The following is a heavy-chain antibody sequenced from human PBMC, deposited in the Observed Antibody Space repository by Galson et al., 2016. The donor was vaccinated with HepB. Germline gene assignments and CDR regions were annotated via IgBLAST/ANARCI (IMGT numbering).Heavy chain of an antibody. CDR3: AKHRGGAMGNYCFDY. CDR2: IHNAGETT. V-gene: IGHV3-23*01. CDR1: GFPFRGYA. Sequence: SLRLSCAASGFPFRGYAMSWVRQAPGKGLQWIYLIHNAGETTYYADTVKGRFTVPRDNSKNTLYLKMNSLGAEDTALYYCAKHRGGAMGNYCFDYWGQGTLVTVSS. J-gene: IGHJ4*02. D-gene: IGHD5-18*01.